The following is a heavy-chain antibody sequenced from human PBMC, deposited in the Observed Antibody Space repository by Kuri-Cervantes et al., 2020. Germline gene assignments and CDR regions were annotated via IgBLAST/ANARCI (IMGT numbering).Heavy chain of an antibody. CDR3: AKESSSSQVGYYYYYYMDV. V-gene: IGHV1-2*02. CDR2: INPNSGGT. CDR1: GYTFTGYY. J-gene: IGHJ6*03. Sequence: ASVKVSCKASGYTFTGYYMHWVRQAPGQGLEWMGWINPNSGGTNYAQIFQGRVTMTRDTSISTAYMELSRLRSDDTAVYYCAKESSSSQVGYYYYYYMDVWGKGTTVTVSS. D-gene: IGHD6-13*01.